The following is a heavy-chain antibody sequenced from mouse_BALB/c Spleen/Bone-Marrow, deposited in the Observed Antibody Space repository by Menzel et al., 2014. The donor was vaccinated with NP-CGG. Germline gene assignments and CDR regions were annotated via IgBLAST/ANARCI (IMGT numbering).Heavy chain of an antibody. CDR2: INPGNGST. D-gene: IGHD4-1*01. V-gene: IGHV1-54*03. Sequence: VQLQESGAELVRPGTSVKVSCKASGYAFTNHLIEWVQQRPGQGLEWIGVINPGNGSTNYNENFKGKATLTADKASSTPYMQLSSRTSDDSAIYFCAGRLTGTLDFDYWGQGTTLTVSS. J-gene: IGHJ2*01. CDR3: AGRLTGTLDFDY. CDR1: GYAFTNHL.